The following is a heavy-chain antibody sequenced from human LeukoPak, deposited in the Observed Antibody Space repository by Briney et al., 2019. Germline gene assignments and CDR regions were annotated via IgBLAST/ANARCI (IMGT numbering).Heavy chain of an antibody. V-gene: IGHV4-38-2*02. Sequence: SETLSLTCTVSGGSISSYYWSWIRQPPGKGLEWIGSIYHSGSTYYNPSLKGRVTISVDTSKNQFSLKLSSVTAADTAVYYCARGPPLYGSGSYDYWGQGTLVTVSS. J-gene: IGHJ4*02. CDR1: GGSISSYY. D-gene: IGHD3-10*01. CDR3: ARGPPLYGSGSYDY. CDR2: IYHSGST.